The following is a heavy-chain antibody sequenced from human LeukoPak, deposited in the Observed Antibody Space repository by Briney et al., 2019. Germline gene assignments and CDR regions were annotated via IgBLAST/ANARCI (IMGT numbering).Heavy chain of an antibody. Sequence: ASVKVSCKASGYTFYNYGISWVRQAPGQGLEWMGWISAYDGNTNYANKLQGRVTMTTDASTSTAFMELRGLTSDDTAVYFCARDFGMFTISHGDAFAIWGQGTVVTVSS. CDR1: GYTFYNYG. CDR2: ISAYDGNT. J-gene: IGHJ3*02. CDR3: ARDFGMFTISHGDAFAI. V-gene: IGHV1-18*01. D-gene: IGHD5-24*01.